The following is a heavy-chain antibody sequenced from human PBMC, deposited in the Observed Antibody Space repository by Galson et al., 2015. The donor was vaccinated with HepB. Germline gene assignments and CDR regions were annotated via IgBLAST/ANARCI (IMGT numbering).Heavy chain of an antibody. CDR1: GFTFSDYY. Sequence: SLRLSCAASGFTFSDYYMSWIRQAPGKGLEWVSYISSSSSYTNYADSVKGRFTISRDNAKNSLYLQMNSLRAEDTAVYYCARKDWGGRHFDYWGQGTLVTVSS. CDR3: ARKDWGGRHFDY. D-gene: IGHD7-27*01. V-gene: IGHV3-11*06. CDR2: ISSSSSYT. J-gene: IGHJ4*02.